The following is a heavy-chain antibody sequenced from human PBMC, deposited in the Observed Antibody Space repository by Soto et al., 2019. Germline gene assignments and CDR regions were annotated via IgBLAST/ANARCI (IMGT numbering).Heavy chain of an antibody. CDR3: ARSYYDSSGNPHKQKIQYYYYYYGMDV. V-gene: IGHV3-30-3*01. D-gene: IGHD3-22*01. CDR1: GLSFTSYA. Sequence: SGGSLRLSCAASGLSFTSYAMHWVRQAPGKGLEWVAVISYDGSNKYYADSVKGRFTISRDNSKNTLYLQMNSLRAEDTAVYYCARSYYDSSGNPHKQKIQYYYYYYGMDVWGQGTTVTVSS. J-gene: IGHJ6*02. CDR2: ISYDGSNK.